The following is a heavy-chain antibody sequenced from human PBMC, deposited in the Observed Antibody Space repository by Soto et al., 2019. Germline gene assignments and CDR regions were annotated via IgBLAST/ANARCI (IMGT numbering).Heavy chain of an antibody. D-gene: IGHD2-15*01. CDR1: GGSISSYY. J-gene: IGHJ5*02. CDR2: IYYSGST. CDR3: ARRLRYCSGGSCYFNWFDP. V-gene: IGHV4-59*08. Sequence: SETLSLTCTVSGGSISSYYWSWIRQPPGKGLEWIGYIYYSGSTNYNPSLKSRVTISVATSKNQFSLRLSSVTAADTAVYYCARRLRYCSGGSCYFNWFDPWGQGTLVTVSS.